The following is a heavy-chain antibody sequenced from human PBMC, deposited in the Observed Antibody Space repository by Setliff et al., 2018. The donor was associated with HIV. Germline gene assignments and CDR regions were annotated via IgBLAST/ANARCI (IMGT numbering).Heavy chain of an antibody. Sequence: GASVKVSCKASGYTLTTYAISWVRQAPGQGLEWMGWFNTETGNPMYAQGFRGRFVFSLDTSTSTAYMELRGLSPDDTALYFCATGGGQSLDYWGQGTLVTVSS. CDR3: ATGGGQSLDY. J-gene: IGHJ4*02. CDR1: GYTLTTYA. CDR2: FNTETGNP. D-gene: IGHD1-26*01. V-gene: IGHV7-4-1*02.